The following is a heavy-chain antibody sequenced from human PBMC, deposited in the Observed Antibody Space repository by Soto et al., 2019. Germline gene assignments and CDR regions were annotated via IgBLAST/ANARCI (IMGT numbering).Heavy chain of an antibody. Sequence: SVKVSCKASGGTFSSYAISWVRQAPGQGLEWMGGIIPIFGTANYTQKFQGRVTITADKSTSTAYMELSSPRSEDTAVYHCAGDMRAYYYGSGSYYRGEFDPWGQGTLVTVSS. D-gene: IGHD3-10*01. CDR1: GGTFSSYA. V-gene: IGHV1-69*06. CDR3: AGDMRAYYYGSGSYYRGEFDP. CDR2: IIPIFGTA. J-gene: IGHJ5*02.